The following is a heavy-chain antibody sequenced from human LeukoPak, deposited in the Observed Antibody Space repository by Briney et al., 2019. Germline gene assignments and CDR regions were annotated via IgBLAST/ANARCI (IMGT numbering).Heavy chain of an antibody. J-gene: IGHJ4*02. Sequence: SETLSLTCAVYGGSFSDYYWSWIRQPPGKGLEWIGEINHSGSTNYNPSLKSRVTIPVDTSKNQFSLKLSSVTAADSAVYYCARHNPFFDSWGQGTLVTVSS. CDR1: GGSFSDYY. V-gene: IGHV4-34*01. CDR2: INHSGST. CDR3: ARHNPFFDS.